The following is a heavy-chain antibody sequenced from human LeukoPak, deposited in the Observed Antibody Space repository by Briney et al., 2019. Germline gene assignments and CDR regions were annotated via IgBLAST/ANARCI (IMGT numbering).Heavy chain of an antibody. CDR1: GGSISSYY. J-gene: IGHJ5*02. D-gene: IGHD1-1*01. V-gene: IGHV4-59*01. CDR2: IYYSGST. CDR3: ARIGSYGTNWFDP. Sequence: PSETLSLTCTVSGGSISSYYWSWIRQPPGKGLEWIGYIYYSGSTNYNPSLKSRVTISVDTSKNQFSLKLSSVTAADTAVYYCARIGSYGTNWFDPWGQGTLVTVSS.